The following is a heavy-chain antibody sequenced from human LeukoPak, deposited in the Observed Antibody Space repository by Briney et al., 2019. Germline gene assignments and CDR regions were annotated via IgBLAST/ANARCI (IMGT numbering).Heavy chain of an antibody. D-gene: IGHD4-17*01. CDR3: ASDDYGDLVNAFDI. CDR2: INHSGGT. J-gene: IGHJ3*02. CDR1: GGSFSGYY. Sequence: SETLSLTCAVYGGSFSGYYWSWIRQPPGKGLEWIGEINHSGGTNYNPSLKSRVTISLDTSKNHCSLKLTSVTAADTAVYYCASDDYGDLVNAFDIWGQGTMVTVSS. V-gene: IGHV4-34*01.